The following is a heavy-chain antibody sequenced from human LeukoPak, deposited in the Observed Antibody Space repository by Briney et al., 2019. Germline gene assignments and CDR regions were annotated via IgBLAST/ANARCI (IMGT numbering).Heavy chain of an antibody. CDR2: IGGSSSST. CDR3: ARDPGVVAFHYLDY. J-gene: IGHJ4*02. Sequence: PGGSLRLSCAASGFTFSSHAMAWVRQAPGKGLEWVSAIGGSSSSTYYADSVKGRFTISRGNSKNTVYLQMNNLRADDTAVYYCARDPGVVAFHYLDYWGQGTLVTVSS. V-gene: IGHV3-23*01. CDR1: GFTFSSHA. D-gene: IGHD3-3*01.